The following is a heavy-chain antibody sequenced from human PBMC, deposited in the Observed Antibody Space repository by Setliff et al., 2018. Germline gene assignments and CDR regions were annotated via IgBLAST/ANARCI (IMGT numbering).Heavy chain of an antibody. J-gene: IGHJ4*02. Sequence: SETLSLTCTVSGDSIRSSRYYWGWIRQPPGKGLEWIGSIYSSGNTYYNPSLKRRVTISVDTTKNQFSLQLNSVTAADTAVYYCARNPSSVAARPGYWGQGTLVTVSS. CDR2: IYSSGNT. V-gene: IGHV4-39*07. CDR1: GDSIRSSRYY. D-gene: IGHD6-6*01. CDR3: ARNPSSVAARPGY.